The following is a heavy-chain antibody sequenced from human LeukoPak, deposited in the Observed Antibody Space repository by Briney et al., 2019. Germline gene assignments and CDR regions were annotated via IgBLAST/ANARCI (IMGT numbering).Heavy chain of an antibody. J-gene: IGHJ6*03. D-gene: IGHD6-25*01. V-gene: IGHV3-23*01. CDR1: GFTFTSYG. CDR3: AKGGYSIAAYYYYYYMDV. Sequence: GGSLRLSCAASGFTFTSYGMSWVRQAPGKGLEWVSAISGSGGSTYYADSVKGRFTISRDNSKNTLYLQMNSLRAEDTAVYYCAKGGYSIAAYYYYYYMDVWGKGTTVTVSS. CDR2: ISGSGGST.